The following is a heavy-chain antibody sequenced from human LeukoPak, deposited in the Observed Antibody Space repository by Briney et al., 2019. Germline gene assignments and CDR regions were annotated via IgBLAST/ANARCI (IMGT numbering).Heavy chain of an antibody. CDR3: AKDPGAIVPAAIVDAFDI. Sequence: GGSLRLSCAASGFTFSSYAMSWVRQAPGKGLEWVSAISGSGGSTYYADSVKGRFTISRDNSKNTLYLQMNSLRAEDTAVYYCAKDPGAIVPAAIVDAFDIWGQGTMVTVSS. CDR1: GFTFSSYA. D-gene: IGHD2-2*01. V-gene: IGHV3-23*01. J-gene: IGHJ3*02. CDR2: ISGSGGST.